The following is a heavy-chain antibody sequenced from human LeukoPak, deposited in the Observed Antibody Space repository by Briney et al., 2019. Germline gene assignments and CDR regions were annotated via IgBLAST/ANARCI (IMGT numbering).Heavy chain of an antibody. D-gene: IGHD3-10*01. Sequence: ASVKVSCKASGYSFTSYGFNWVRQAPGQGLEWMGWISAYNGNTNYAQKLQGRVTMTTDTSTSTAYMELRSLRSDDTAVYYCAKDRGEGKDAFDIWGQGTMVTVSS. CDR2: ISAYNGNT. CDR3: AKDRGEGKDAFDI. J-gene: IGHJ3*02. CDR1: GYSFTSYG. V-gene: IGHV1-18*01.